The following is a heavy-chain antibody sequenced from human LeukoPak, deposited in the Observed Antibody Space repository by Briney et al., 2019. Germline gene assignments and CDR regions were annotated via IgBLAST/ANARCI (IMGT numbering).Heavy chain of an antibody. CDR2: IYHSGST. Sequence: KPSETLSLTCTVSGYSISSGYYWGWIRQPPGKGLEWIGSIYHSGSTYYNPSLKSRVTISVDTSKNQFSLKLSSVTAADTAVYYCARMVQGRWYYYYMDVWGKGTTVTISS. V-gene: IGHV4-38-2*02. J-gene: IGHJ6*03. CDR3: ARMVQGRWYYYYMDV. CDR1: GYSISSGYY. D-gene: IGHD3-10*01.